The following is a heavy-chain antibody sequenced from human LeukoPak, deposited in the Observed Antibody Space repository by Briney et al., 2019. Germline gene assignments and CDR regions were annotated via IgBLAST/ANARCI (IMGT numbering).Heavy chain of an antibody. D-gene: IGHD3-3*01. Sequence: PGGSLRLSCAASGFTFSSYSMNWVRQAPGKGLEWVSSISSSSSYIYYAGSVKGRFTISRDNAKNSLYLQMNSLRAEDTAVYYRARDFSFWFDPWGQGPLVRVSS. CDR3: ARDFSFWFDP. CDR2: ISSSSSYI. J-gene: IGHJ5*02. V-gene: IGHV3-21*01. CDR1: GFTFSSYS.